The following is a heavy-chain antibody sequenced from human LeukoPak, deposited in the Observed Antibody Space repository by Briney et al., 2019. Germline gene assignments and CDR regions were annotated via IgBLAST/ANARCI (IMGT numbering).Heavy chain of an antibody. CDR3: ARDPAGKYSSSWFDY. Sequence: PGGSLRLSCAASGFTFSSYAKSWVRRAPGKGLEWVAVIWYDGSNKYYPDSVKGRFTISRDNSKNTLYLQMNSLRVEDTAVYYCARDPAGKYSSSWFDYWGQGTLVTVSS. D-gene: IGHD6-13*01. J-gene: IGHJ4*02. CDR1: GFTFSSYA. V-gene: IGHV3-33*08. CDR2: IWYDGSNK.